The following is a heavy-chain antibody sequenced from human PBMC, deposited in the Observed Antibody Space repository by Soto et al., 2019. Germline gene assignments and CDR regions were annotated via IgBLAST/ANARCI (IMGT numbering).Heavy chain of an antibody. CDR2: IIPIFGTA. V-gene: IGHV1-69*13. CDR1: GGTLSSYS. CDR3: ASPDILTGLGSDYYYYGMDV. Sequence: SVKVSCRAAGGTLSSYSISWVRQAPGQGLEWMGGIIPIFGTANYAQKFQGRVTITADESTSTAYMELSSLRSEDTAVYYCASPDILTGLGSDYYYYGMDVWGQGTTVTVSS. J-gene: IGHJ6*02. D-gene: IGHD3-9*01.